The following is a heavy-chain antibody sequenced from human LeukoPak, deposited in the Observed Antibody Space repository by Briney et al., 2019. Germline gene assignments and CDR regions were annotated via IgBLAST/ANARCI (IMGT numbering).Heavy chain of an antibody. D-gene: IGHD2-2*01. CDR3: ARDHQLGWFDP. V-gene: IGHV4-4*07. CDR1: GGSISSYY. J-gene: IGHJ5*02. Sequence: TSETLSLTCTVSGGSISSYYWSWIRQPAGKGLEWIGRIYTSGSTNYNPSLKSRVTMSVDTSKNQFPLKLSSVTAADTAVYYCARDHQLGWFDPWGQGTLVTVSS. CDR2: IYTSGST.